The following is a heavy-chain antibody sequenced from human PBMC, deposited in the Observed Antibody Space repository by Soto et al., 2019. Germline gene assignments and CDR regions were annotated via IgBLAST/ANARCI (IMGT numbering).Heavy chain of an antibody. CDR3: AHRQTYCGGNCYSGFDY. D-gene: IGHD2-21*02. J-gene: IGHJ4*02. CDR2: IYWDDDK. V-gene: IGHV2-5*02. CDR1: GFSLSTSGVG. Sequence: QITLKESGPTLVKPTQTLTLTCTFSGFSLSTSGVGVGWIRQPPGKALEWLALIYWDDDKRYSPSLKSRLTITKDTSKTQVVLTMTNMDPVDTAPYYCAHRQTYCGGNCYSGFDYWGQGTIVTVSS.